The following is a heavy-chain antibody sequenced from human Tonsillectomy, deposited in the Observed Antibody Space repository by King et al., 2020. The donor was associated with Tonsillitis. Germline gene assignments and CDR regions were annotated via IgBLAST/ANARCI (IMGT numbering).Heavy chain of an antibody. V-gene: IGHV4-39*01. D-gene: IGHD1-26*01. CDR3: ARRSGSYYGLDY. CDR2: IYYSGST. CDR1: GGSISSSSYY. Sequence: LQLQESGPGLVKPSETLSLTCTVSGGSISSSSYYWGWIRQPPGKGLEWIGSIYYSGSTYYNPSLKSRVTISVDTSKNKFSLKLSSVTAADTAVYYCARRSGSYYGLDYWGQGTLVTVSS. J-gene: IGHJ4*02.